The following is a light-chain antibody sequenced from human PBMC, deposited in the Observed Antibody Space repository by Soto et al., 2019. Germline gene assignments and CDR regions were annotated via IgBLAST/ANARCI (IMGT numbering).Light chain of an antibody. Sequence: EVVMTQSPDTLSVSPGERATLSCRASQSVTSNLAWYQQKPGQAPRLLIYGASTRATGIPARFSGSGSGTEFTLTISSLQPEDNATYYCQQYDNRPFTFGPGTKVDIK. CDR2: GAS. J-gene: IGKJ3*01. V-gene: IGKV3-15*01. CDR3: QQYDNRPFT. CDR1: QSVTSN.